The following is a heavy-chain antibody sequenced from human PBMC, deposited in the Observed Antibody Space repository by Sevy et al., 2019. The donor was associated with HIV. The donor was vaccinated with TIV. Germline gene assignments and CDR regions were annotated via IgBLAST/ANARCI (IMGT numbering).Heavy chain of an antibody. CDR1: GLTFSSYW. CDR2: IRPDGSDK. J-gene: IGHJ4*02. V-gene: IGHV3-7*01. D-gene: IGHD1-26*01. Sequence: GGSLRLSCAASGLTFSSYWMSWVRQAPGKGLEWVANIRPDGSDKYYVDSVKGRFTISRDNAKNSLYLQMNSLRADDTAMYYCARGVGLDCWGQGALVTVSS. CDR3: ARGVGLDC.